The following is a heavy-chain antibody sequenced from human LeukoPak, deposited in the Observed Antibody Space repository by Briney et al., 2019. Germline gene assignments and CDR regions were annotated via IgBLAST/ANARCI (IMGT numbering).Heavy chain of an antibody. D-gene: IGHD4-17*01. CDR3: AKDRRTQRSYGDYVS. J-gene: IGHJ4*02. Sequence: GGSLRLSCAAFGFTFSSYGMHWVRQAPGKGLEWVAFIRYDGSNKYYADSVKGRFTISRDNSKNTLYLQMNSLRAEDTAVYYGAKDRRTQRSYGDYVSWGQGTLVTVSS. CDR2: IRYDGSNK. CDR1: GFTFSSYG. V-gene: IGHV3-30*02.